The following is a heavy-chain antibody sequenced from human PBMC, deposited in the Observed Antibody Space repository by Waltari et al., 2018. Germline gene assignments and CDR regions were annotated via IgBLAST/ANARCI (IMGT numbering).Heavy chain of an antibody. CDR1: GFTFSSYA. J-gene: IGHJ4*02. V-gene: IGHV3-30-3*01. D-gene: IGHD4-17*01. CDR2: ISYDGSNK. Sequence: QVQLVESGGGVVQPGRSLRLSCAASGFTFSSYAMHWVRQAPGKGLEWVAGISYDGSNKYYADSVKGRFTISRDNSKNTLYLQMNSLRAEDTAVYYCARDPRNGDYEGDYWGQGTLVTVSS. CDR3: ARDPRNGDYEGDY.